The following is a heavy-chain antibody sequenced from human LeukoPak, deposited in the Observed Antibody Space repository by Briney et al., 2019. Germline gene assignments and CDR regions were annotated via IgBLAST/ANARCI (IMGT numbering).Heavy chain of an antibody. CDR2: IYYTGST. V-gene: IGHV4-59*01. CDR1: GGSISTYY. CDR3: ARENPNYYGSGSYGGAGDY. D-gene: IGHD3-10*01. Sequence: SETLSLTCTVSGGSISTYYWSWIRQPPGKGLEWIGYIYYTGSTNYNPSLKSRVTISVDTSKNQFSLKLSSVTAADTAVYYCARENPNYYGSGSYGGAGDYWGQGTLVTVSS. J-gene: IGHJ4*02.